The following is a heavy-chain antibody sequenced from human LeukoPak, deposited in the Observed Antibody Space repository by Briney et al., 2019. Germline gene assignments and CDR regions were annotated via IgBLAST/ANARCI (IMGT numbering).Heavy chain of an antibody. J-gene: IGHJ4*02. CDR2: IYYSGST. V-gene: IGHV4-39*07. D-gene: IGHD5-18*01. CDR1: GGFISSSSYY. Sequence: PSETLSLTCTVSGGFISSSSYYWGWIRQPPGKGLEWIGSIYYSGSTYYNPSLESRVTISVDTSKNQFSLKLSSVTAADTAVYYCAREDTAMVNPFDYWGQGTLVTVSS. CDR3: AREDTAMVNPFDY.